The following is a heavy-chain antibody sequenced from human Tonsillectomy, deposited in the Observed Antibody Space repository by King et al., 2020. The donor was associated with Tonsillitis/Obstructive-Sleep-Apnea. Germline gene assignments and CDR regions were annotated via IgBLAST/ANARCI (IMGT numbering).Heavy chain of an antibody. CDR1: GFTFSSYE. Sequence: VQLVESGGGLVQPGGSLRLSCAASGFTFSSYEMNWVRQAPGKGLEWVSYISSSGSTIYYADSVKGRFTISRDNAKNSLYLQMNSLRAEDTAVYYWARAWELLALSEVWNFDYWGQGTLVTVSS. V-gene: IGHV3-48*03. CDR3: ARAWELLALSEVWNFDY. CDR2: ISSSGSTI. D-gene: IGHD1-26*01. J-gene: IGHJ4*02.